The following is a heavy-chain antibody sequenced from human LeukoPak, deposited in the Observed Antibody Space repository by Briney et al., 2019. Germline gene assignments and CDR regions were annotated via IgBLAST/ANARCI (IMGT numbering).Heavy chain of an antibody. V-gene: IGHV3-21*01. CDR2: ISSSSSYI. CDR1: GFTFSSYG. CDR3: ARSDSSGWFDY. Sequence: PGGSLRLSCAASGFTFSSYGMHWVRQAPGKGLEWVSSISSSSSYIYYADSVKGRFTISRDNAKNSLYLQMNSLRAEDTAVYYCARSDSSGWFDYWGQGTLVTVSS. J-gene: IGHJ4*02. D-gene: IGHD6-19*01.